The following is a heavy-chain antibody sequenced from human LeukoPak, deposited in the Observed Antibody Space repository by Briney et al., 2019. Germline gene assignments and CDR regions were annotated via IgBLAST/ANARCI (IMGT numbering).Heavy chain of an antibody. CDR2: ISYDGSNK. CDR1: GFTFSSYG. V-gene: IGHV3-30*18. Sequence: GGSLRLSCAASGFTFSSYGMHWVRQAPGKGLEWVAVISYDGSNKYYADSVKGRFTISRDNSKNTLYLQMNSLRAEDTAVYYCAKERYYGSGSYHPDYYYYYMDVWGKGTTVTISS. J-gene: IGHJ6*03. CDR3: AKERYYGSGSYHPDYYYYYMDV. D-gene: IGHD3-10*01.